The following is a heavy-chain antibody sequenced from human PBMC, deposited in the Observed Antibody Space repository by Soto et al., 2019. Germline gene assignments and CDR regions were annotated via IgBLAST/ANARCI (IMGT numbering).Heavy chain of an antibody. Sequence: GASVKVCCKASGCTFTGYYMQLLRQATGRGLEWMGWISPNSGGTNYAQKFQGWVTMTRDTSISTAYMELSRLRSDDTAVYYCARGPYCSGGSCYPDFKNWFEPWGQGTLVTVS. CDR2: ISPNSGGT. CDR1: GCTFTGYY. J-gene: IGHJ5*02. CDR3: ARGPYCSGGSCYPDFKNWFEP. D-gene: IGHD2-15*01. V-gene: IGHV1-2*04.